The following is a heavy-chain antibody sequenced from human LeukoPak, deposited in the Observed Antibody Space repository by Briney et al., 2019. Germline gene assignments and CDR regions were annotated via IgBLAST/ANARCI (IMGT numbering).Heavy chain of an antibody. D-gene: IGHD3-9*01. J-gene: IGHJ4*02. CDR3: ARETGPFDF. CDR1: GFTFSSYA. V-gene: IGHV3-23*01. CDR2: ISGSGGST. Sequence: GGSLRLSCAASGFTFSSYAMSWVRQAPGKGLEWVSTISGSGGSTYFADSVKGRFTISRDNAKNSLYLQMNSLKAEDTAVYYCARETGPFDFWGQGALVTVSS.